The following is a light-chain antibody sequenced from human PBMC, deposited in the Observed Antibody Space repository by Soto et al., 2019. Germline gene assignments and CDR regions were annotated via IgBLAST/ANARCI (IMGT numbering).Light chain of an antibody. CDR1: QSVSSSY. Sequence: EIVLTQSPGTLSLSPGERATLSCRASQSVSSSYLAWYQQKPGQAPRLLIYGASSSATGMPDRFSGSGAGTDLTITISRLEPEDFGVYYCQQYGSSPRLTFGGGTKVEIK. J-gene: IGKJ4*01. V-gene: IGKV3-20*01. CDR2: GAS. CDR3: QQYGSSPRLT.